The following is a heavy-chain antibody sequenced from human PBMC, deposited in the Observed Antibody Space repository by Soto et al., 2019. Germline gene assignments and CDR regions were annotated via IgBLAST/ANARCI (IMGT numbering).Heavy chain of an antibody. V-gene: IGHV4-31*03. D-gene: IGHD3-22*01. J-gene: IGHJ5*02. CDR3: ARAGNYYDSSGYPFDP. CDR2: IYYSGST. Sequence: PSETLSLTCTVSGGSISSGGYYWSWIRQHPGKGLEWIGYIYYSGSTYYNPSLKSRVTISVDTSKNQFSLKLSSVTAADTAVYYCARAGNYYDSSGYPFDPWGQGTLVTVSS. CDR1: GGSISSGGYY.